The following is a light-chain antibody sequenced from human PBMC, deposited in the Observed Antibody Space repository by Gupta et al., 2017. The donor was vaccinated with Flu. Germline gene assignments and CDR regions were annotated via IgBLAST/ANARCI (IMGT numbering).Light chain of an antibody. CDR1: SGHNNYI. CDR2: VEGSGSY. Sequence: QPVVTQPSSASASLGSSVKLTCTLSSGHNNYIITWHQQQPGKAPRYLMKVEGSGSYNKGSGVPDRFSGSRSGADRYLTISNLQSEDEADYYCETWDGNTWVFGGGTKLTVL. CDR3: ETWDGNTWV. J-gene: IGLJ3*02. V-gene: IGLV4-60*03.